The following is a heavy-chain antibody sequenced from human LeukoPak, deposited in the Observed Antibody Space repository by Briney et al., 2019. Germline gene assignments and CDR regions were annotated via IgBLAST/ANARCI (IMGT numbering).Heavy chain of an antibody. CDR3: ARDYYHNNYYMDA. CDR2: IKQDGSEK. CDR1: GFTFSSYW. Sequence: GGSLRLSCAASGFTFSSYWMSWVRQAPGKGLEWVTNIKQDGSEKYYVDSVKGRFTISRDNAKNSLYLQMNSLRAEDTAVYYCARDYYHNNYYMDAWGKGTTVTVSS. V-gene: IGHV3-7*01. J-gene: IGHJ6*03. D-gene: IGHD3-22*01.